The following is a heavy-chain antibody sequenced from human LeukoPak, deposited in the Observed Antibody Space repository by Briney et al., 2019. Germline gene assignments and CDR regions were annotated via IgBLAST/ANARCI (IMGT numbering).Heavy chain of an antibody. CDR3: AKDGGGSLEWLPPMDV. Sequence: GGSLRLSCAASGFTFSSYAMSWVRQAPGKGLEWVSAISGSGGSTYYADSVKGRFTISRDNSKNTLFLQMNSLRAEDTAVYYCAKDGGGSLEWLPPMDVWGQGTTVTVSS. CDR2: ISGSGGST. J-gene: IGHJ6*02. V-gene: IGHV3-23*01. D-gene: IGHD3-3*01. CDR1: GFTFSSYA.